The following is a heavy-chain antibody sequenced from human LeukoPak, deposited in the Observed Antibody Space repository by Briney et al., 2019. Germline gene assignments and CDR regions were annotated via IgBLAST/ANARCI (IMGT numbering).Heavy chain of an antibody. D-gene: IGHD5-12*01. Sequence: GGSLRLSCAASGFTFTSYNFHWVRQAPGKGLEWAAVISYDGSNKYYADSVKGRFTISRDNSKNTLYLQMNSLRAEDTAVYYCAKDGYSGYDLDYWGQGTLVTVSS. CDR2: ISYDGSNK. J-gene: IGHJ4*02. V-gene: IGHV3-30*18. CDR3: AKDGYSGYDLDY. CDR1: GFTFTSYN.